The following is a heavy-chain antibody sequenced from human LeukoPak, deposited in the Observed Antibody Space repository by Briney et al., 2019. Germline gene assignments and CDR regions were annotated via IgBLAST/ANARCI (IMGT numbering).Heavy chain of an antibody. Sequence: SETLSLTCTVSGGSISRSSYYWGWIRQPPGKGLEWIGRIHTRGSTNYNPSLKSRVTMSVDTSKNQFSLKLSSVTAADTAVYYCARDRYYYDSSGSVFDYWGQGTLVTVSS. V-gene: IGHV4-39*07. CDR2: IHTRGST. J-gene: IGHJ4*02. CDR3: ARDRYYYDSSGSVFDY. D-gene: IGHD3-22*01. CDR1: GGSISRSSYY.